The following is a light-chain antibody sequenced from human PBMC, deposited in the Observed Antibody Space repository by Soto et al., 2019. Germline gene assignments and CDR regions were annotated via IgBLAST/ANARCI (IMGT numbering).Light chain of an antibody. CDR2: GAS. J-gene: IGKJ1*01. Sequence: EIVMTQSPATLSVSPGERANLSCRASQSVSSNLGWYQQKPGQAPRLLIYGASNRATGIPARFSGSGSGPEFTLTLSSLQSEYFAVYYCQQYNNWWTFGQGTKVEIK. CDR3: QQYNNWWT. CDR1: QSVSSN. V-gene: IGKV3-15*01.